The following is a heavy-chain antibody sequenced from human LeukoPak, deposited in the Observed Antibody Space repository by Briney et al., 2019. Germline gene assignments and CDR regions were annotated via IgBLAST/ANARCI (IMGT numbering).Heavy chain of an antibody. Sequence: SETLSLTCTVSGGSISSYYWSWLRQPPGKGLEWIGYIYYSGSTNYNPSLKSRVTISVDTSKNQFSLKLSSVTAADTAVYYCASYMGPLGFDIWGQGTMVTVSS. J-gene: IGHJ3*02. V-gene: IGHV4-59*01. D-gene: IGHD3-16*01. CDR3: ASYMGPLGFDI. CDR1: GGSISSYY. CDR2: IYYSGST.